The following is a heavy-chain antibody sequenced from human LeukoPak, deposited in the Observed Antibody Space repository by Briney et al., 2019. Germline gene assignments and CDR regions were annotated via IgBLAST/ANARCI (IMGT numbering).Heavy chain of an antibody. CDR3: ARQMTTVTTDVPRGEAAMVSNWFDP. D-gene: IGHD4-17*01. J-gene: IGHJ5*02. V-gene: IGHV5-51*01. CDR2: IYPADSDT. Sequence: GESLKISCKGSGYSFTSYWIGWVRQLPGKGLEWMGIIYPADSDTRYSPSFQGQVTISADKSISTAYLQWSSLKASDTAMYYCARQMTTVTTDVPRGEAAMVSNWFDPWGQGTLVTVSS. CDR1: GYSFTSYW.